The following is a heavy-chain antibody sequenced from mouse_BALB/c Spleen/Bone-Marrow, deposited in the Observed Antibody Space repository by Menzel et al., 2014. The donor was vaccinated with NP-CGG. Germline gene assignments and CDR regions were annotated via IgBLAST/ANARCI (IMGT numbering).Heavy chain of an antibody. D-gene: IGHD1-1*01. Sequence: QVQLQQSGAELVKPGASVKLSCKASGYIFTNYWMHWVKQRPGQGLSWIGEINPTNGRSNYNEKFKSKATLTVDKSSSAAYMQLSSLTSEDSAVYYYARRGDYYGAMDYWGQGTSVTVSS. CDR1: GYIFTNYW. CDR3: ARRGDYYGAMDY. J-gene: IGHJ4*01. CDR2: INPTNGRS. V-gene: IGHV1S81*02.